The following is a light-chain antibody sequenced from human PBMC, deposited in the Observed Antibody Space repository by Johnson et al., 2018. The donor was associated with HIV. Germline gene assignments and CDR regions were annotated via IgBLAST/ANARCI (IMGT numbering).Light chain of an antibody. J-gene: IGLJ1*01. CDR1: SSNIGNNY. CDR3: GTWDSSLSAPLYV. V-gene: IGLV1-51*01. CDR2: DNN. Sequence: QAVLTQPPSVSAAPGQKVTISCSGSSSNIGNNYVSWYQQLPGTDPKLLIYDNNKRPSGIPDRFSGSKSGTSATLGITGLQTGDEADYYCGTWDSSLSAPLYVFGTGTKVTVL.